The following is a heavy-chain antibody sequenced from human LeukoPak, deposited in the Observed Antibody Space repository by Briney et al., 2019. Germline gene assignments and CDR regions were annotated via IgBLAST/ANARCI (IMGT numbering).Heavy chain of an antibody. CDR1: GGSFSGYI. J-gene: IGHJ5*02. Sequence: SETLSLTCAVYGGSFSGYIWGRIRQAPGKGLEWIGEISHNGKNTHSPSLKSRVTTSLDTAKNQFSLQLNSVTAADTAVYYCARLIYDILTSGNWFDPWGQGTLVTVSS. CDR3: ARLIYDILTSGNWFDP. CDR2: ISHNGKN. V-gene: IGHV4-34*01. D-gene: IGHD3-9*01.